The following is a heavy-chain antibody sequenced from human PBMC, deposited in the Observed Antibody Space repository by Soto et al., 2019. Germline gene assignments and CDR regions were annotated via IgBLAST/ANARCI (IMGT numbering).Heavy chain of an antibody. V-gene: IGHV4-38-2*01. CDR1: GFSIRSNYY. CDR2: IYHSGST. CDR3: ARAPAVTLFYC. Sequence: SATLSLTCAVSGFSIRSNYYWCWIRQPPGKGLEWIASIYHSGSTSYNPSLKSRVTISVDTSKNQFSLELTSVTAADTAVYYCARAPAVTLFYCCGQAPLVTLAS. D-gene: IGHD4-4*01. J-gene: IGHJ4*02.